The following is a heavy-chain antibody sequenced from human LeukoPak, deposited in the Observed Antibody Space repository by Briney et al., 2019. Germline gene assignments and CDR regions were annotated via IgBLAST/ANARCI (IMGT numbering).Heavy chain of an antibody. Sequence: GGSLRLSCAASGFTFSDYYMSWIRQAPGKGLEWVSYISSSSSYTNHADSVKGRFTISRDYAKNSLYLQMNSLRAEDTAVYYCARPLTGDYVDYWGQGTLVTVSS. CDR1: GFTFSDYY. J-gene: IGHJ4*02. V-gene: IGHV3-11*06. CDR3: ARPLTGDYVDY. D-gene: IGHD1-14*01. CDR2: ISSSSSYT.